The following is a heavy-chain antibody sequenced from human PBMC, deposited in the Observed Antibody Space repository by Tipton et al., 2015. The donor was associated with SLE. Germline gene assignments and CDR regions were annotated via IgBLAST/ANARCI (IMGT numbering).Heavy chain of an antibody. CDR2: IWYDGSNK. Sequence: SLRLSCAASGFTFSSYGMHWVRQAPGKGLEWVAVIWYDGSNKYYADSVKGRFTISRDNSKNTLYLQMNSLRAEDTAVYYCASSGGIAVAGPLWGQGTMATVSS. V-gene: IGHV3-33*01. CDR1: GFTFSSYG. D-gene: IGHD6-19*01. CDR3: ASSGGIAVAGPL. J-gene: IGHJ3*01.